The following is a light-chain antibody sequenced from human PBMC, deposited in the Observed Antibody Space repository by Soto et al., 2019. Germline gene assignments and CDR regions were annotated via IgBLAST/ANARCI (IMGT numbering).Light chain of an antibody. CDR3: QQYGSSPGT. CDR1: QSVSNRY. CDR2: GAS. Sequence: IVLTQSPGTLSLSPGEGATLSCRASQSVSNRYLAWYQQKPGQAPRLLIYGASSRATGIPDRFSGGGSGTDFILTISRLEPEDFVVYYCQQYGSSPGTFGQGTKLEIK. J-gene: IGKJ2*01. V-gene: IGKV3-20*01.